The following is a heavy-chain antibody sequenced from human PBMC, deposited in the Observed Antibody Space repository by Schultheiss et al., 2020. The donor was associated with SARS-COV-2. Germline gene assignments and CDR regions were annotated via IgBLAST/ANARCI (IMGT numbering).Heavy chain of an antibody. CDR3: TRDFDY. CDR2: ISYDGSNK. CDR1: GFTFSSYG. V-gene: IGHV3-30*03. J-gene: IGHJ4*02. Sequence: GGSLRLSCAASGFTFSSYGMHWVRQAPGKGLEWVAVISYDGSNKYYADSVKGRFTISRDNSKNTLYLQMNSLRAEDTAVYYCTRDFDYWGQGTLVTVSS.